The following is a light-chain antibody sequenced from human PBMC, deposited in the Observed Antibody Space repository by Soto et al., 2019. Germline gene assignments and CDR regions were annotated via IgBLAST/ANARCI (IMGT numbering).Light chain of an antibody. J-gene: IGLJ1*01. CDR3: MSYVGSNIFV. CDR1: SGDVGGYYY. Sequence: SVLTQPPSASGSPGQSVTISCTGTSGDVGGYYYVSWYQHHPGKVPKLIVYEVTKRPSGVPDRFSGSKSGNTASLTVSGLQAEDEADYYCMSYVGSNIFVFGTGTKVT. CDR2: EVT. V-gene: IGLV2-8*01.